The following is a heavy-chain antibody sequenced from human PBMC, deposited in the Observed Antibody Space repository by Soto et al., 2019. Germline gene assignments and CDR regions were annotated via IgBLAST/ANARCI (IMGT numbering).Heavy chain of an antibody. D-gene: IGHD3-10*01. CDR3: ARTKYYGSFDP. J-gene: IGHJ5*02. V-gene: IGHV4-59*08. CDR1: GISLRDHY. Sequence: HSDTLSLTCTVSGISLRDHYWRWIRQPPGKGLEWIGFIYYGGTTYYNPSLKSRVTIAVDTSKNQFSLKLSSVTAADTAVYYCARTKYYGSFDPWGQGTLVTVSS. CDR2: IYYGGTT.